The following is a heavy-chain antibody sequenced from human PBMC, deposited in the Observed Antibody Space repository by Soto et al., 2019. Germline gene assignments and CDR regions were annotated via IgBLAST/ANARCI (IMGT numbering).Heavy chain of an antibody. D-gene: IGHD6-13*01. J-gene: IGHJ6*02. CDR2: IIPIFGTA. V-gene: IGHV1-69*06. Sequence: VASVKVSCKASGGTFSSYAISWVRQAPGQGLEWMGGIIPIFGTANYAQKFQGRVTITADKSTSTAYMELSSLRSEDTAVYYCARVAAAGYYYYYCGMDVWGQAPTVTVSS. CDR3: ARVAAAGYYYYYCGMDV. CDR1: GGTFSSYA.